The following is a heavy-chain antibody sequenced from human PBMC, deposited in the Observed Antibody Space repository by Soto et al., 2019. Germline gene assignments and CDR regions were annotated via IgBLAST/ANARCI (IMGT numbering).Heavy chain of an antibody. CDR3: ARLRMAAAGTDWFDP. Sequence: SETLSLTCAVYGGFLSESYWTWIRQPPGKGLEWIGSIYYSGSTYYNPSLKSRVTISVDTSKNQFSLKLSSVTAADTAVYYCARLRMAAAGTDWFDPWGQGTLVTVSS. V-gene: IGHV4-39*01. D-gene: IGHD6-13*01. J-gene: IGHJ5*02. CDR1: GGFLSESY. CDR2: IYYSGST.